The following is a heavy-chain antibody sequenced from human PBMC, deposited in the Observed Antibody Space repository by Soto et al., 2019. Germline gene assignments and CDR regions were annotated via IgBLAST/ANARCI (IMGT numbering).Heavy chain of an antibody. D-gene: IGHD3-3*01. CDR2: MNPNSGNT. J-gene: IGHJ5*02. CDR1: GYSFTSYD. CDR3: ARGPVLRFLEWFTQTDNWFDP. V-gene: IGHV1-8*01. Sequence: ASLKVSCKASGYSFTSYDINWVRQATRQGLEWMGWMNPNSGNTGYAQKFQGRVTMTRNTSISTAYMELSSLRSEDTAVYYCARGPVLRFLEWFTQTDNWFDPWGQGTLVTV.